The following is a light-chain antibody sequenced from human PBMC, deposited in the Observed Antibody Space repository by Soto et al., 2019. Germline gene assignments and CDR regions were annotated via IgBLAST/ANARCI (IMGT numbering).Light chain of an antibody. Sequence: DIQMTQSPSTLSPSVGDRVTITCRASQSISTWLAWYQQKPGKAPKLLIYDAFYLERGVPSRFSGSGSGTEFTLTISSLQSDDLATYYCQQYNSFWRFGQGTKVDIK. CDR3: QQYNSFWR. CDR1: QSISTW. J-gene: IGKJ1*01. CDR2: DAF. V-gene: IGKV1-5*01.